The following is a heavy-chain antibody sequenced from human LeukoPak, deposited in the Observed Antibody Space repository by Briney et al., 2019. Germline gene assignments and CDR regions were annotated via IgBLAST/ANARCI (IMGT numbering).Heavy chain of an antibody. Sequence: GGSLRLSCAASGFTFSNAWMSWVRQAPGKGLEWVGRIKSKTDGGTTDYAAPVKGRFTISRDDSKNTLYLQMNSLKTEDTAVYYCTAAAPKYYYDSSGSYYYYYMDAWGKGTTVTVSS. J-gene: IGHJ6*03. CDR2: IKSKTDGGTT. V-gene: IGHV3-15*01. D-gene: IGHD3-22*01. CDR1: GFTFSNAW. CDR3: TAAAPKYYYDSSGSYYYYYMDA.